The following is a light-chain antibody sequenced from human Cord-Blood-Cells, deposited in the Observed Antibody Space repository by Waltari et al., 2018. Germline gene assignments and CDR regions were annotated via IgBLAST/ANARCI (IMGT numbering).Light chain of an antibody. Sequence: QSALTQPASVSGSPGQSITISCTGTSCDVGGYNYVSWYQQHPGQAPKLMIYEVSNRPSGVSNRFSGSKSGNTASLTISGLQAEDEADYYCSSYTSSSTLVFGTGTKVTVL. J-gene: IGLJ1*01. V-gene: IGLV2-14*01. CDR1: SCDVGGYNY. CDR2: EVS. CDR3: SSYTSSSTLV.